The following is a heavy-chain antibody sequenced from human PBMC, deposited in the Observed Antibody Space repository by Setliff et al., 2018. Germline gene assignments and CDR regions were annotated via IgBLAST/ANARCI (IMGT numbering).Heavy chain of an antibody. D-gene: IGHD1-26*01. J-gene: IGHJ4*02. CDR3: AKGGGRYHSAS. CDR1: GASINSLSW. CDR2: IYHDGNT. V-gene: IGHV4-4*02. Sequence: SETLSLTCAVPGASINSLSWWSWVRQSPGKGLEWIGEIYHDGNTKFNPSVHYNPSLKSRVTISIDKSENQFSLKLTSVTAADTAVYYCAKGGGRYHSASWGQGTLVTVSS.